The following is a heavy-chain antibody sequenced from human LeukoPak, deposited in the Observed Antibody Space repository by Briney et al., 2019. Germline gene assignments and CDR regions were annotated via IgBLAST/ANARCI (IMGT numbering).Heavy chain of an antibody. J-gene: IGHJ4*02. Sequence: SETLSLTCAVYGGSFSGYYWSWIRQPPGKGLEWIGEINHSGSTNYNPSLKSRVTISVDTSKNQFSLKLSSVTAADTAVYYCARELDGSTSSYFDYWGQGTLVTVSS. D-gene: IGHD2-2*01. CDR1: GGSFSGYY. CDR3: ARELDGSTSSYFDY. CDR2: INHSGST. V-gene: IGHV4-34*01.